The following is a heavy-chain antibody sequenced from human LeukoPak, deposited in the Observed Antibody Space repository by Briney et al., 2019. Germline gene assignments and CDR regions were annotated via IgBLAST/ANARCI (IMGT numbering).Heavy chain of an antibody. D-gene: IGHD3-10*01. CDR3: ASYGSGSRNYYYMDV. CDR1: GGTFSSYA. J-gene: IGHJ6*03. CDR2: IIPIFGTA. Sequence: GASVKVSCKASGGTFSSYAISWVRQAPGQGLEWMGGIIPIFGTANYAQKFQGRVTITADESTSTAYMELSSLRPEDTAVYYCASYGSGSRNYYYMDVWGKGTTVTISS. V-gene: IGHV1-69*13.